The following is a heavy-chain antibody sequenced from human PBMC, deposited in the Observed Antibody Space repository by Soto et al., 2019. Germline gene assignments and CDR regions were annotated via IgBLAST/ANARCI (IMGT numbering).Heavy chain of an antibody. V-gene: IGHV1-2*04. J-gene: IGHJ4*02. CDR3: ARGEGYNRAARPDPTFDY. D-gene: IGHD6-6*01. CDR1: GYTFTGYY. Sequence: ASVKVSCKASGYTFTGYYMHWVRQAPGQGLEWMGWINPNSGGTNYAQKFQGWVTMTRDTSISTAYMELSRLRSDDTAVYYCARGEGYNRAARPDPTFDYWGQGTLVTVSS. CDR2: INPNSGGT.